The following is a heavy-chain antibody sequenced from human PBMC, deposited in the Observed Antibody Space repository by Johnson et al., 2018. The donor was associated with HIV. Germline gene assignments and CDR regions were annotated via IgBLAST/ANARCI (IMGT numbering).Heavy chain of an antibody. CDR1: GFTFSHYG. J-gene: IGHJ3*02. Sequence: QVQLVESGGGLIQPGGSLRLSCAASGFTFSHYGMHWVRQAPGKGLEWVAFIRYDGSNKYYADSVKGRFTISRDNSENTLYLQMNSLRAEDTAVYYCAKDRTRYSDAFDIWGQGTMVTVSS. V-gene: IGHV3-30*02. D-gene: IGHD2-15*01. CDR2: IRYDGSNK. CDR3: AKDRTRYSDAFDI.